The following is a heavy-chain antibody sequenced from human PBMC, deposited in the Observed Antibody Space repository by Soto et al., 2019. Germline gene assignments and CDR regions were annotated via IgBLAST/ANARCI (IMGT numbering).Heavy chain of an antibody. J-gene: IGHJ3*02. D-gene: IGHD1-1*01. CDR1: GGFVSSGTYY. CDR2: MSHSGGT. CDR3: ARVERGTATTVVDAFDI. V-gene: IGHV4-61*01. Sequence: SETLSLTCAVYGGFVSSGTYYWSWIRQPPGKGLEWIGEMSHSGGTHFNPSLKSRVTISVDTSKNQFSLKMSSVTAADTALYYCARVERGTATTVVDAFDIWGPRTMVTVSS.